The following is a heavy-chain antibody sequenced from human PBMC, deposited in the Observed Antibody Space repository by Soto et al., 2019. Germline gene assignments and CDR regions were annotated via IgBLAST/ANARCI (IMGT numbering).Heavy chain of an antibody. CDR1: GGSISSYY. J-gene: IGHJ6*03. CDR2: IYYSGST. Sequence: SETLSLTCTVSGGSISSYYWSWIRQPPGKGLEWIGYIYYSGSTNYNPSLKSRVTISVDTSKNQFSLKLSSVTAADTAVYYCARVFSNYHYYYMDVWGKGTTVTVSS. V-gene: IGHV4-59*01. D-gene: IGHD2-2*01. CDR3: ARVFSNYHYYYMDV.